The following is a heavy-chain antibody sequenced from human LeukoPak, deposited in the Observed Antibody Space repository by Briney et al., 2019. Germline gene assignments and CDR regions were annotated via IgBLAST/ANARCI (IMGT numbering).Heavy chain of an antibody. J-gene: IGHJ4*02. Sequence: GGSLRLSSAASGFTFSNYWMHWVRQAPGKGLVWVSRIYTDGSSTNYADSVKGRFTISRDNAKNTLYLQMNSLRGEDTAVYYCARGASNRFDYWGQGTLVTVSS. V-gene: IGHV3-74*01. CDR3: ARGASNRFDY. CDR1: GFTFSNYW. CDR2: IYTDGSST. D-gene: IGHD1-14*01.